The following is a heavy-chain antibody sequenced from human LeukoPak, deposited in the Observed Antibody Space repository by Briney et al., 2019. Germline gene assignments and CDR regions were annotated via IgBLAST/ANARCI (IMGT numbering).Heavy chain of an antibody. CDR1: GFTFSNYA. CDR3: AKPGLIGPRPPSYFDY. J-gene: IGHJ4*02. D-gene: IGHD6-6*01. Sequence: GSLRLSCAASGFTFSNYAMNWVRQAPGKGLEGVSAISGSGGSTYYADSVKGRFSISRDNSKNTLYLQMNSLRADDTAVYYCAKPGLIGPRPPSYFDYGGQGTLVTVSS. CDR2: ISGSGGST. V-gene: IGHV3-23*01.